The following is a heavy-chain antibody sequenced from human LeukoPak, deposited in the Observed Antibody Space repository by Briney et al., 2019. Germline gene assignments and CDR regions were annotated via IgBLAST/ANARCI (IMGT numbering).Heavy chain of an antibody. CDR2: IYHSGST. D-gene: IGHD6-13*01. CDR3: ARTRISSSWYSDAFDI. V-gene: IGHV4-4*02. CDR1: GGSISSSNW. Sequence: PSGTLSLTCAVSGGSISSSNWWSWVRQPPGKGLEWIGEIYHSGSTNYNPSLKSRVTISVDKSKNQFSLKLSSVTAADTAVYYCARTRISSSWYSDAFDIWGQGTMVTVSS. J-gene: IGHJ3*02.